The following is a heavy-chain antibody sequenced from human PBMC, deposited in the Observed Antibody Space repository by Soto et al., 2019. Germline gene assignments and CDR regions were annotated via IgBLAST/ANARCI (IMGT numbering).Heavy chain of an antibody. CDR2: MNPNSGDT. CDR1: GYTFSTYD. J-gene: IGHJ6*02. D-gene: IGHD3-10*01. CDR3: ARVNYYGSGSYQDFFYFYALDV. V-gene: IGHV1-8*01. Sequence: GASVKVSCKTSGYTFSTYDINWVRQAPGQGLEWMGWMNPNSGDTGYAQKFLGRLTMTRDSPIRTVYMELSSLSSEDTAVYYCARVNYYGSGSYQDFFYFYALDVWGQGTTVTVSS.